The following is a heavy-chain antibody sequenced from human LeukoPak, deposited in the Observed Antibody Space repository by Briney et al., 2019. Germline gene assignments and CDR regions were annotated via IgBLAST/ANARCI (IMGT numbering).Heavy chain of an antibody. CDR3: ARGGYSYADDGAFDI. Sequence: PGGSLRLSCAASGFTFSSYEMNWVRQAPGKGLEWVSYISSSGSTIYYADSVKGRFTISRDNAKNSLYLQMNSLRAEDTAVYYCARGGYSYADDGAFDIWGQGTMVTVSS. D-gene: IGHD5-18*01. V-gene: IGHV3-48*03. CDR2: ISSSGSTI. CDR1: GFTFSSYE. J-gene: IGHJ3*02.